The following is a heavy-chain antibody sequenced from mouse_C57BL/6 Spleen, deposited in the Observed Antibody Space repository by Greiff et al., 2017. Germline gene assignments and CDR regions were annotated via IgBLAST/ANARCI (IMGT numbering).Heavy chain of an antibody. CDR2: IYPGSDST. V-gene: IGHV1-55*01. D-gene: IGHD3-2*02. J-gene: IGHJ2*01. CDR1: GYTFTSYW. Sequence: QVQLQQPGDELVKPGASVKMSCKASGYTFTSYWINWVKQRPGQGLEWIGDIYPGSDSTKYNEKFKSKATLTVDTSSSTAYMQLNSLTSEDSAFYYCSRSCSSGYDYFDYWGQGTTLTVSS. CDR3: SRSCSSGYDYFDY.